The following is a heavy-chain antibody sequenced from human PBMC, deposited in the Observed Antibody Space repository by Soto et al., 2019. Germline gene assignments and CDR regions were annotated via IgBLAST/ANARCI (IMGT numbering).Heavy chain of an antibody. CDR3: AASRGFYAAMDV. Sequence: QVHLVQSGAEVKKPGSSVKVSCRVSGGSFRDYAISWVRQAPGQGPEWMGGIMAVFGTATYAQRSQGRVTISADESTSTAYMDLSSLTSGDAAVYYCAASRGFYAAMDVWGQGTTVSVSS. V-gene: IGHV1-69*01. CDR2: IMAVFGTA. D-gene: IGHD3-16*01. CDR1: GGSFRDYA. J-gene: IGHJ6*02.